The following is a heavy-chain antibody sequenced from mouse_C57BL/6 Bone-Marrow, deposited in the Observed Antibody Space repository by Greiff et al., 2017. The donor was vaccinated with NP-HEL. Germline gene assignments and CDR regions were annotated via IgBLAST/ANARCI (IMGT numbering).Heavy chain of an antibody. Sequence: EVKLVESGGGLVQPGGSLKLSCAASGFTFSDYYMYWVRQTPEKRLEWVAYISNGGGSTYYPDTVKGRFTISRDNAKNTLYLQMSRLKSEDTAMYYCARQGLLRYPYYFDDWGQGTTLTVSS. CDR3: ARQGLLRYPYYFDD. J-gene: IGHJ2*01. CDR2: ISNGGGST. CDR1: GFTFSDYY. D-gene: IGHD1-1*01. V-gene: IGHV5-12*01.